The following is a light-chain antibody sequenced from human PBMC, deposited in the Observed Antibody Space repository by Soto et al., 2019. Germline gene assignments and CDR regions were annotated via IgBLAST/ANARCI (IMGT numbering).Light chain of an antibody. CDR1: ESLVDSAGNTY. V-gene: IGKV2-30*01. J-gene: IGKJ1*01. CDR3: LQGKAWPWT. CDR2: KVS. Sequence: VMTQSPLSLPVTPGQPASISCRSSESLVDSAGNTYLNWFHQRPGQTPRRLIYKVSVRDSGVPDRFSGSGSGTDFTLKISRVEAEDVGVYYCLQGKAWPWTFGQGTKVEIK.